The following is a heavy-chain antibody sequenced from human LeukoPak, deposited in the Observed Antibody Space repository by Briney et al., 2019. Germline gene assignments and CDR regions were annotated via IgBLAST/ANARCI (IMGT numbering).Heavy chain of an antibody. D-gene: IGHD1-26*01. CDR2: LYSGGGT. V-gene: IGHV3-66*01. Sequence: GGSLRLSCVASGFTFRDYYMSWVRQAPGKGLEWVSVLYSGGGTFYTDSVKDRFTISRDNFKNTLYLQMNSLRAEDTAVYYCARGVTSYYKDPFGDWGQGTLVIVSS. CDR3: ARGVTSYYKDPFGD. J-gene: IGHJ4*02. CDR1: GFTFRDYY.